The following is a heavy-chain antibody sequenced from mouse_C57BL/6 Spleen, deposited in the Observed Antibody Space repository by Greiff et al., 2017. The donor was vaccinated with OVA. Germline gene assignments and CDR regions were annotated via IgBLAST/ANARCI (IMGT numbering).Heavy chain of an antibody. CDR3: ARLYDGYYDAMDY. CDR2: IWRGGST. V-gene: IGHV2-2*01. CDR1: GFSLTSYG. D-gene: IGHD2-3*01. J-gene: IGHJ4*01. Sequence: VHLVESGPGLVQPSPSLSITCTVSGFSLTSYGVHWVRQSPGKGLEWLGVIWRGGSTDYNAAFISRLSISKDNSKSQVFFKMNSLQADDTAIYYCARLYDGYYDAMDYWGQGTSVTVSS.